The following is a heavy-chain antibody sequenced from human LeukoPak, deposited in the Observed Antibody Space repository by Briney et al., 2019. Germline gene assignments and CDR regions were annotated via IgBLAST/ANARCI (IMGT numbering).Heavy chain of an antibody. J-gene: IGHJ4*02. CDR1: GFPFSGYE. V-gene: IGHV3-48*03. D-gene: IGHD3-10*01. Sequence: GGTLRLSCAASGFPFSGYEMNWVRQAPGKGLEWISYISGSGSTINYADSVKGRFTISRDNSKNSLYLQMNSLRVEDTAIYYCARGAQFYGSGSFDYWGQGTLVTVSS. CDR2: ISGSGSTI. CDR3: ARGAQFYGSGSFDY.